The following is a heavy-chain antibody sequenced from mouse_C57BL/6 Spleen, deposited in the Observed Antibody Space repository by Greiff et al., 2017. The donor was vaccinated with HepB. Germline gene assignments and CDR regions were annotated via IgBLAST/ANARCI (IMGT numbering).Heavy chain of an antibody. CDR3: ARSPITTVVGRDWYFDV. V-gene: IGHV1-7*01. D-gene: IGHD1-1*01. J-gene: IGHJ1*03. CDR2: INPSSGYT. CDR1: GYTFTSYW. Sequence: QVQLQQSGAELAKPGASVKLSCKASGYTFTSYWMHWVKQRPGQGLEWIGYINPSSGYTKYNQKFKDKATLTADKSSSTAYMQLSSLTYEDAAVYYCARSPITTVVGRDWYFDVWGTGTTVTVSS.